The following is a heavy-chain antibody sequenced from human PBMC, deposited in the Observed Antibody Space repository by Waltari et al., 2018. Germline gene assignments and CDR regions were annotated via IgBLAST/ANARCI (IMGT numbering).Heavy chain of an antibody. CDR2: IIGIVDRT. J-gene: IGHJ4*02. CDR3: ANWREGSATYFDY. CDR1: GFTFSNYA. Sequence: EVQLVESGGGLVKPGGSLRLSCTVSGFTFSNYAMTWARQAPGKGRELGSSIIGIVDRTYYADSVRGRFTISRDNSKNTVYLQMNNLRAEDAAVYYCANWREGSATYFDYWGQGTLVTVSS. V-gene: IGHV3-23*04.